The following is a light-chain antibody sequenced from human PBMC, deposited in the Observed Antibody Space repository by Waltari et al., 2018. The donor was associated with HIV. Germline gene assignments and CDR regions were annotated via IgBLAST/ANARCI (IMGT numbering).Light chain of an antibody. CDR1: ALPKQY. V-gene: IGLV3-25*03. CDR2: KDS. Sequence: SYELTQPPSVSVPPGQTATITCSGDALPKQYAYWYQQTPGQAPALVVYKDSERPSGIPERFSGSSSGTTVTLTISGGQAEDEADYYCQSADSSGTVVFGGGTKLRVL. CDR3: QSADSSGTVV. J-gene: IGLJ2*01.